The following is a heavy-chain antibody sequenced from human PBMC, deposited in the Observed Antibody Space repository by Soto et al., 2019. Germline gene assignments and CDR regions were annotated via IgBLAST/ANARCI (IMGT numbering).Heavy chain of an antibody. CDR2: IYYSGRT. D-gene: IGHD2-2*02. Sequence: SETLSLTCTVSDGSISSYYWSWVRQPPGKGLEWIGYIYYSGRTNYNPSLKSRVTISVDTSKNQFSLKLSSVTAADMAVYYCARGYCSSTSCYIWDNWFDPWGQGTLVTVS. J-gene: IGHJ5*02. CDR1: DGSISSYY. V-gene: IGHV4-59*01. CDR3: ARGYCSSTSCYIWDNWFDP.